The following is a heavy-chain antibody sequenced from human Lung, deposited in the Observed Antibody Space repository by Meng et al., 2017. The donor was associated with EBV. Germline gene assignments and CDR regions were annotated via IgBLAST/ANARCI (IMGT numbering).Heavy chain of an antibody. CDR2: INTNTGNP. J-gene: IGHJ4*02. CDR1: GYTFTSYS. D-gene: IGHD2-2*01. V-gene: IGHV7-4-1*01. Sequence: VQSWVELKKPWAAVKVSCKASGYTFTSYSINWVRQAPGQGLEWMGWINTNTGNPTYAQGFTGRFVFSLDTSVSTAYLQIRSLKAEDTAVYYCARETLGYCSSTSCYIGPPDYWGQGTLVTVSS. CDR3: ARETLGYCSSTSCYIGPPDY.